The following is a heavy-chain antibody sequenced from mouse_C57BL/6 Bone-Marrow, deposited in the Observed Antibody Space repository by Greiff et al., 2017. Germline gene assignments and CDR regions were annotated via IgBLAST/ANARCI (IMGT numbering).Heavy chain of an antibody. CDR3: GRGRDGNYEGFFDY. Sequence: EVQLQQSGPELVKPGASVKISCKASGYSFTGYYMNWVKQSPEKSLEWIGEINPSTGGTTYNQKFKAKATLTVDKSSSTAYMQLKSLTSEDSAVYYCGRGRDGNYEGFFDYWGQGTTLTVSS. J-gene: IGHJ2*01. V-gene: IGHV1-42*01. D-gene: IGHD2-1*01. CDR1: GYSFTGYY. CDR2: INPSTGGT.